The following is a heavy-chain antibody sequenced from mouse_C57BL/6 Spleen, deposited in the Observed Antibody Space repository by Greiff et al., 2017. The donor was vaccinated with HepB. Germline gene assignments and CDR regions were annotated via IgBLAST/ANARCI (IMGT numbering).Heavy chain of an antibody. CDR2: IDPENGDT. CDR3: TTYYGSSYPYWYFDV. D-gene: IGHD1-1*01. CDR1: GFNIKDDY. V-gene: IGHV14-4*01. J-gene: IGHJ1*03. Sequence: EVQLQQSGAELVRPGASVKLSCTASGFNIKDDYMHWVKQRPEQGLEWIGWIDPENGDTEYASKFQGKATITADTSSNTAYLQLSSLTSEDTAVYYCTTYYGSSYPYWYFDVWGTGTTVTVSS.